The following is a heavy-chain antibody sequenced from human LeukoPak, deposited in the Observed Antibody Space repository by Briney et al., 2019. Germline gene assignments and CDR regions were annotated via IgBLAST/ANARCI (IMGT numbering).Heavy chain of an antibody. J-gene: IGHJ3*02. V-gene: IGHV4-59*01. CDR1: GGSITSYY. CDR3: ARERGDNAFDI. CDR2: IYYSGST. D-gene: IGHD2-21*02. Sequence: SETLSLTCTVSGGSITSYYWSWIRQPPGKGLEWIGSIYYSGSTNYNPSLKSRVTISVDTSKNQFSLKLSSVTAADTAVYYCARERGDNAFDIWGQGTMVTVSS.